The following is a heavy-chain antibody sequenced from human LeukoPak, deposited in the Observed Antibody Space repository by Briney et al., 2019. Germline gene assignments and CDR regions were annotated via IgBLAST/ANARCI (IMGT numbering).Heavy chain of an antibody. D-gene: IGHD3-10*01. V-gene: IGHV4-30-2*01. Sequence: TSETLSLTCTVSGGSISSGGYSWSWIRQPPGKGLEWIGYIYHSGSTYYNPSLKSRVTISVDRSKNQFSLKLSSVTAADTAVYYCARTPGGWFDPWGQGTLVTVSS. J-gene: IGHJ5*02. CDR3: ARTPGGWFDP. CDR1: GGSISSGGYS. CDR2: IYHSGST.